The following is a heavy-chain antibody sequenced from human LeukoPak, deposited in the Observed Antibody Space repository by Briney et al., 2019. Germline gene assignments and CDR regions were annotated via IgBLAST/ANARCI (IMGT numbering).Heavy chain of an antibody. CDR3: ARDLVYYDSSGPGEY. J-gene: IGHJ4*02. CDR2: INTNTGNP. D-gene: IGHD3-22*01. Sequence: GASVKVSCKASGYTFTSYGISWVRQAPGQGLEWMGWINTNTGNPTYAQGFTGRFVFSLDTSVSTAYLQISSLKAEDTAVYYCARDLVYYDSSGPGEYWGQGTLVTVSS. V-gene: IGHV7-4-1*02. CDR1: GYTFTSYG.